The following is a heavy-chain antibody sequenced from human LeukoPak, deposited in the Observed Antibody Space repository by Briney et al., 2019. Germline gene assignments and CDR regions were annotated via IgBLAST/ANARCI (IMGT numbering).Heavy chain of an antibody. Sequence: GGSLRLSCAASGFTFSSYDMHWVRQATGKGLEWVSAIGTAGDTYYPGSVKGRFTISRENAKNSLYLQMNSLRARDTAVYYCAREVGYSGGMDVWGQGTTVTVSS. J-gene: IGHJ6*02. D-gene: IGHD2-8*02. CDR2: IGTAGDT. CDR1: GFTFSSYD. V-gene: IGHV3-13*01. CDR3: AREVGYSGGMDV.